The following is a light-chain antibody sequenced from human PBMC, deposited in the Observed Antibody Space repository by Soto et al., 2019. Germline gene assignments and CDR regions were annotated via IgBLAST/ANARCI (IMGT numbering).Light chain of an antibody. J-gene: IGKJ2*01. CDR2: GVF. Sequence: ENVLTQSPGTVSLSPGERATLSCRASQGVTSNHLAWYQQKPGQAPRLLIYGVFNRATGIPDRFSGSGSGTDFTLTITRLEPEDSAVYFCPHYDGSPRTFGQGTKLEIK. CDR1: QGVTSNH. V-gene: IGKV3-20*01. CDR3: PHYDGSPRT.